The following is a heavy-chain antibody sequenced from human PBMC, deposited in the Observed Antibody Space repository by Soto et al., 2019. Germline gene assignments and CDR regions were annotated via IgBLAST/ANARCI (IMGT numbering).Heavy chain of an antibody. CDR3: ATLDTAEIQTAAY. V-gene: IGHV3-53*01. CDR2: IYSSGST. D-gene: IGHD2-15*01. Sequence: LRLSCAASGFTVSNNYMTWVRQAPGKGLEWVSFIYSSGSTYYADSVKGRFTISRDNFKNTLYLQMNSLRAEDTAVYYCATLDTAEIQTAAYWGQGTLVTVS. CDR1: GFTVSNNY. J-gene: IGHJ4*02.